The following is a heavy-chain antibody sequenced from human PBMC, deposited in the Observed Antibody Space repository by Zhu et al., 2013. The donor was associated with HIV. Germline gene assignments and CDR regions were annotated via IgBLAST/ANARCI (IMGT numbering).Heavy chain of an antibody. CDR3: ARGPIAAAGTANPSHYYYMDV. D-gene: IGHD6-13*01. CDR2: INPNSGGT. Sequence: VQLVQSGAEVKKPGASVKVSCKASGYTFTGYYMHWVRQAPGQGLEWMGWINPNSGGTNYAQKFQGGVTMTRDTSISTAYMELSRLRSDDTAVYYCARGPIAAAGTANPSHYYYMDVWGKGTTVTVSS. CDR1: GYTFTGYY. J-gene: IGHJ6*03. V-gene: IGHV1-2*02.